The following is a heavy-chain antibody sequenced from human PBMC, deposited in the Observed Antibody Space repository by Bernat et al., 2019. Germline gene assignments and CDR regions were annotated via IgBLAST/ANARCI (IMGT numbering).Heavy chain of an antibody. J-gene: IGHJ4*02. Sequence: EVQLLESGGGLVQPGGSLRLSCAASGFTFSSYAMSWVRQAPGKGLEWVSAISGSGGSTYYADSVKGRFTISRDNSKNTLYLQMNSLRAEDTAVYYCANFFIGFWAYSSGWYSFGSFDYWGQGTLVTVSS. D-gene: IGHD6-19*01. CDR3: ANFFIGFWAYSSGWYSFGSFDY. V-gene: IGHV3-23*01. CDR2: ISGSGGST. CDR1: GFTFSSYA.